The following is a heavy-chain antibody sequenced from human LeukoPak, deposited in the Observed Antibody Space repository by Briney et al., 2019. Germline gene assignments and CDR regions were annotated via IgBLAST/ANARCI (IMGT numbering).Heavy chain of an antibody. CDR1: GFTFSSYA. V-gene: IGHV3-21*04. CDR2: ISSSSSYI. Sequence: GGSLRLSCAASGFTFSSYAMHWVRQAPGKGLEWVSSISSSSSYIYYADSVKGRFTISRDNAKNSLYLQMNSLRAEDTAVYYCARVKRDGWFDPWGQGTLVTVSS. CDR3: ARVKRDGWFDP. J-gene: IGHJ5*02.